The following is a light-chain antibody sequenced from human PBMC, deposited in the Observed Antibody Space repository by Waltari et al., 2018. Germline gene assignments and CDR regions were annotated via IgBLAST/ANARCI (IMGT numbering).Light chain of an antibody. CDR1: SSNIGAGFD. Sequence: QSVLTQPPSVSGAPGQRVNISCTGSSSNIGAGFDVNWYQQVPGRAPKLLISGNTNRPTGVPDRFSGSKSGTSASLVIAERQAEDEAEYYCQSFDTSLIFGGGTKVTVL. V-gene: IGLV1-40*01. CDR2: GNT. CDR3: QSFDTSLI. J-gene: IGLJ2*01.